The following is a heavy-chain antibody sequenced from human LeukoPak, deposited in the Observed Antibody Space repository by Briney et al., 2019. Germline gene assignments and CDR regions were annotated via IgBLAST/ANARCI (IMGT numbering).Heavy chain of an antibody. V-gene: IGHV4-34*01. Sequence: PSETLSLTCAVYGGSFSGYYWSWIHQPPGKGLEWIGEINHSGSTNYNPSLKSRVTISVDTSKNQFSLKLSSVTAADTAVYYCARALCSSTSCYRFWISSNWFDPWGQGTLVTVSS. CDR3: ARALCSSTSCYRFWISSNWFDP. D-gene: IGHD2-2*02. CDR1: GGSFSGYY. CDR2: INHSGST. J-gene: IGHJ5*02.